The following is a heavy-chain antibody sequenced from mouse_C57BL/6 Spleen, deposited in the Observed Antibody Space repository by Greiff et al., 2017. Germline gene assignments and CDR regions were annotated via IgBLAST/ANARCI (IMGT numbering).Heavy chain of an antibody. CDR2: ISSGGSYT. D-gene: IGHD1-1*01. CDR1: GFTFSSYG. Sequence: EVKLVESGGDLVKPGGSLKLSCAASGFTFSSYGMSWVRQTPDKRLEWVATISSGGSYTNYPDSVKGRFTMSRDNAKNTLYLQMSSLTSEDTAMYYFARHCGRSSYFDYWGQGTTLTVSS. J-gene: IGHJ2*01. CDR3: ARHCGRSSYFDY. V-gene: IGHV5-6*01.